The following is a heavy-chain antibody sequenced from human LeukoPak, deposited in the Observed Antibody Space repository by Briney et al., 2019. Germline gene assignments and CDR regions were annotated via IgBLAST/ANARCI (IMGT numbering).Heavy chain of an antibody. CDR3: ARFVANWNPGGMDV. CDR1: GFTFSSYS. D-gene: IGHD1-20*01. Sequence: GGSLRLSCAASGFTFSSYSMNWVRQAPGKGLEWVSSISSSSSYIYYADSVKGRFTISRDNAKNSLYLQMNSLRAEDTAVYYCARFVANWNPGGMDVWGQGTTVIVSS. J-gene: IGHJ6*02. V-gene: IGHV3-21*01. CDR2: ISSSSSYI.